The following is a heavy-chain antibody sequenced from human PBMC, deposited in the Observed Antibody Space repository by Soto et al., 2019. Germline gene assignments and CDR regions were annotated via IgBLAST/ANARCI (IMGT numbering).Heavy chain of an antibody. D-gene: IGHD6-13*01. J-gene: IGHJ4*02. CDR2: MNPSDGKV. Sequence: ASVKVSCKASGYTFTSYDINWVRQAPGEGLEWMGWMNPSDGKVGYAQKFQGRLAMTRDTSIRTAYMELSSLRSEDTAVYYCARPIRPSSSSWIDYWGQGTLVTVSS. CDR3: ARPIRPSSSSWIDY. CDR1: GYTFTSYD. V-gene: IGHV1-8*01.